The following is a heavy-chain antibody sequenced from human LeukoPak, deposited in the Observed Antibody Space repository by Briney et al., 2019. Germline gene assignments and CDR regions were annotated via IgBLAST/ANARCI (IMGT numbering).Heavy chain of an antibody. V-gene: IGHV3-74*01. CDR2: INSDGSRT. CDR1: GFTFNIYT. CDR3: AKESFTIPNGAFDI. D-gene: IGHD3-3*01. J-gene: IGHJ3*02. Sequence: GGSLRLSCAASGFTFNIYTMHWVRQAPGKGLVWVSHINSDGSRTNFADSVKGRFTISRDNSKNTLYLQMNSLRAEDTAVYYCAKESFTIPNGAFDIWGQGTMVTVSS.